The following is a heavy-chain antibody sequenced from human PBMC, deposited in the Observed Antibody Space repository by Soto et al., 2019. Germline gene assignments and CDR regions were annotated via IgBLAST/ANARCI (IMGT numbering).Heavy chain of an antibody. CDR3: ARGKRDSSGNFDY. J-gene: IGHJ4*02. CDR2: ISQSGGST. V-gene: IGHV3-23*01. CDR1: GFTFSFYA. D-gene: IGHD6-25*01. Sequence: EVQLLESGGGLVQPGGSLRLSCAASGFTFSFYAMSWVRQAPGKGLEWVSTISQSGGSTYFADSVKGRFTFSGDNSKNTLHLQMNSLRAEDTAVYYCARGKRDSSGNFDYWGQGTLVTVSS.